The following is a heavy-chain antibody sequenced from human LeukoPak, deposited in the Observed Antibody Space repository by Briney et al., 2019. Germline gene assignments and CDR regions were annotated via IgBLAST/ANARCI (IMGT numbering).Heavy chain of an antibody. D-gene: IGHD6-13*01. V-gene: IGHV5-51*01. Sequence: GESLQISCKGSGYNLASYWIGWVRQMPGKGLECMGIIYPGDSDTKYSPSFQGQVTISADKSINTAYLQWSSLEASDTAIYYCARRPAYTKSWFYWGQGTLVTVSS. CDR2: IYPGDSDT. J-gene: IGHJ4*02. CDR1: GYNLASYW. CDR3: ARRPAYTKSWFY.